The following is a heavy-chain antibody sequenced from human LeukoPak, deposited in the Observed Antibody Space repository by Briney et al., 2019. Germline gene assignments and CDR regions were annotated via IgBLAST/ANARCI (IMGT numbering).Heavy chain of an antibody. D-gene: IGHD4-11*01. CDR2: FDPEDGET. V-gene: IGHV1-24*01. CDR3: ATYSMTTPLEDWFDP. Sequence: ASVKVSCKVSGYTLTELSMYWVRQAPGKGLEWMGGFDPEDGETIYAQKFQGRVTMTEDTSTDTAYMELSSLRSEDTAVYYCATYSMTTPLEDWFDPWGQGTLVTVSS. CDR1: GYTLTELS. J-gene: IGHJ5*02.